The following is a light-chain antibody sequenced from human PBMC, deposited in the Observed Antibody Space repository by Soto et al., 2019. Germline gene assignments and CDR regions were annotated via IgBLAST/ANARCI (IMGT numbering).Light chain of an antibody. J-gene: IGLJ3*02. Sequence: QSVLTQPASVSGSPEQSITISCTGTSSDVGSYNLVSWYQQHPGKAPKVMIYEATKRPSGVSNCFSGSKSGNTASLTISGLQAEDEADYYCCAYAGSGTVVFGGGTKLTVL. V-gene: IGLV2-23*01. CDR3: CAYAGSGTVV. CDR2: EAT. CDR1: SSDVGSYNL.